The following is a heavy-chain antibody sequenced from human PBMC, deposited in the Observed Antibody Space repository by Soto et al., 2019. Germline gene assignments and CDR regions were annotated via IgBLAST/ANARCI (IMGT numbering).Heavy chain of an antibody. CDR1: GFSFGSSW. CDR2: IKKDGSKI. CDR3: AIDVSPGSSSLYLDAFDI. D-gene: IGHD6-13*01. J-gene: IGHJ3*02. Sequence: EVQLVESGGDLVQPGGSLRLSCAASGFSFGSSWMTWVRQAPGKGLEWVANIKKDGSKINYLDSVRGRFTVSRDNAKNSLYLEMNSLRAEDTVLYYFAIDVSPGSSSLYLDAFDIWGQGTMVTVSS. V-gene: IGHV3-7*05.